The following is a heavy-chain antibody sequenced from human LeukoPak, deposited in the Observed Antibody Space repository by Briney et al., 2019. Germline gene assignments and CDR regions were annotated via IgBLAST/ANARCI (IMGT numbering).Heavy chain of an antibody. D-gene: IGHD5-12*01. CDR3: ASTPDRRGYSGYDLGPLDY. V-gene: IGHV1-2*02. Sequence: GASVKVSCKASGYTFTGYYMHWVRQAPGQGLEWVGWINPNSSGTNYAQKFQGRVTMTRDTSISTAYMELSRLRSDDTAVYYCASTPDRRGYSGYDLGPLDYWGQGTLVTVSS. J-gene: IGHJ4*02. CDR1: GYTFTGYY. CDR2: INPNSSGT.